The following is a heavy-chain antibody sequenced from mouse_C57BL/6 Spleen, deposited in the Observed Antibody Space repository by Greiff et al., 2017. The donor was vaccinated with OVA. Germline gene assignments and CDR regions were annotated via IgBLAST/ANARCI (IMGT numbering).Heavy chain of an antibody. Sequence: VQLQQSGAELVRPGASVKLSCTASGFNIKDDYMHWVKQSPEQGLEWIGWIDPENGDTEYASKFQGKAPITADTSSNTAYLQLSSLASEDTAVYYCTTPFYGTSYAMDYWGQGTSVTVSS. D-gene: IGHD1-1*01. CDR1: GFNIKDDY. V-gene: IGHV14-4*01. J-gene: IGHJ4*01. CDR3: TTPFYGTSYAMDY. CDR2: IDPENGDT.